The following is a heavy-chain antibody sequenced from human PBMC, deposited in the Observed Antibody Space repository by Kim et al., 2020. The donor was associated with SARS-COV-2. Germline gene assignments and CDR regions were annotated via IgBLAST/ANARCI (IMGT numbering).Heavy chain of an antibody. Sequence: GGSLRLSCAVSGITFRKEWMSWVRQAPGKGLEWVAMTKEDGSEKHYLGSVRGRFTISTDSAKKSMYLQMDSLRAEDTALYYCARDLSAVAGVGHRGQGTLNTVSS. CDR2: TKEDGSEK. V-gene: IGHV3-7*01. D-gene: IGHD6-19*01. J-gene: IGHJ4*02. CDR1: GITFRKEW. CDR3: ARDLSAVAGVGH.